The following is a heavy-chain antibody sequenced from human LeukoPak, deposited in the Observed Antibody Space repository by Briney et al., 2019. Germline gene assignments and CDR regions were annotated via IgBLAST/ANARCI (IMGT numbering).Heavy chain of an antibody. CDR3: ARDDLRYIPKGAYYYYMDV. CDR1: GGSNSSYY. CDR2: IYYSGST. D-gene: IGHD3-9*01. J-gene: IGHJ6*03. Sequence: SETLSLTCTVSGGSNSSYYWSWIRQPPGKGLEWIGYIYYSGSTNYNPSLKSRVTISVDTSKNQFSLKLSSVTAADTAVYYCARDDLRYIPKGAYYYYMDVWGKGTTVTVSS. V-gene: IGHV4-59*12.